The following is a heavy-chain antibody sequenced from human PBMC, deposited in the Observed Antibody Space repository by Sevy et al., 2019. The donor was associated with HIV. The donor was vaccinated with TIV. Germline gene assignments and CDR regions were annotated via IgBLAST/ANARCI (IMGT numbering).Heavy chain of an antibody. D-gene: IGHD3-22*01. CDR1: GYRFISYW. CDR2: IYPGDSDI. CDR3: ARRGFDSSGYPQYYFDY. V-gene: IGHV5-51*01. J-gene: IGHJ4*02. Sequence: GESLKISCKGSGYRFISYWIGWVRQMPGKGLEWMGIIYPGDSDIRYSPSFQGQVTISADKSISTAYLQWSSLRASDTAMYFCARRGFDSSGYPQYYFDYWGQGTLVTVSS.